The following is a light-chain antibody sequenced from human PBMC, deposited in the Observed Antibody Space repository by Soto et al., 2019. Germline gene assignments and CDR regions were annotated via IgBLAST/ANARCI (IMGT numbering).Light chain of an antibody. J-gene: IGKJ5*01. V-gene: IGKV3-20*01. Sequence: EIVLTQSPGTLSLSPGERATLSCRASHSVSSSYLAWYQQKPGQAPRLLIYGASCRATGIPDRFSVSGSGTYFTLTISRLEPEDFAVYYCQQYASSPPITFGQGTRLEMK. CDR2: GAS. CDR1: HSVSSSY. CDR3: QQYASSPPIT.